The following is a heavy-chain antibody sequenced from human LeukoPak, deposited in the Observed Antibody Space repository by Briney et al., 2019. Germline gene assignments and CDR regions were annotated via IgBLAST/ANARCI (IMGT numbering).Heavy chain of an antibody. Sequence: PGGSLRLSCAASGFTFDDYAMHWVRQAPGKGLEWVSGISWNRGSIGYADSVKGRFTISRDNAEMSLYLQMNSLRAEDTALYYCAKGYCSSVSCHADYWGQGTLVTASS. CDR2: ISWNRGSI. CDR3: AKGYCSSVSCHADY. D-gene: IGHD2-2*01. J-gene: IGHJ4*02. CDR1: GFTFDDYA. V-gene: IGHV3-9*01.